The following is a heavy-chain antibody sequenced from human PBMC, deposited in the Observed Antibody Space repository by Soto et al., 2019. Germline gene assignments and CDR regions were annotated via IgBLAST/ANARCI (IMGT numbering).Heavy chain of an antibody. Sequence: QVQLQESGPGLVKPSGTLSLTCAVSGGSISSSNWWSWVRQPPGKGLEWIGEIYHSGSTNYNPSLKRRFPISVDKSKNQLSLKLSSVTAADTAVYYCARDYMVRGVMRWFDPWGQGTLVTVSS. CDR3: ARDYMVRGVMRWFDP. D-gene: IGHD3-10*01. V-gene: IGHV4-4*02. J-gene: IGHJ5*02. CDR2: IYHSGST. CDR1: GGSISSSNW.